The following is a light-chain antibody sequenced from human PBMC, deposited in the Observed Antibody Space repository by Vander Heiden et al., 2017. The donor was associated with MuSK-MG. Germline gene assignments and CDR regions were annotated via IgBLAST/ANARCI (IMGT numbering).Light chain of an antibody. J-gene: IGLJ2*01. CDR2: DVR. CDR3: WEEASSYVV. Sequence: QSALTQPRSVSGSPGQSVTISCTGTSSDVGGYNYVYGYQQHPGKDRIIMIDDVRNRASRVPDRFSGSKSGTTATLTMSGGQAEDEDYYYCWEEASSYVVFGGGTKLTVL. V-gene: IGLV2-11*01. CDR1: SSDVGGYNY.